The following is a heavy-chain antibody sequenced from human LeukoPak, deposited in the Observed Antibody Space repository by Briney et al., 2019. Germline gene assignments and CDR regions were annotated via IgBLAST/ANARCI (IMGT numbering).Heavy chain of an antibody. J-gene: IGHJ5*02. CDR1: GYSIGSGYY. Sequence: PSETLSLTCAVSGYSIGSGYYWGWIRQPPGKGLEWIGSIYHSGSTYYNPSLKSRVTISVDTSKNQFSLKLSSVTAADTAVYYCAIALVGATENWFDPWGQGTLVTVSS. V-gene: IGHV4-38-2*01. D-gene: IGHD1-26*01. CDR2: IYHSGST. CDR3: AIALVGATENWFDP.